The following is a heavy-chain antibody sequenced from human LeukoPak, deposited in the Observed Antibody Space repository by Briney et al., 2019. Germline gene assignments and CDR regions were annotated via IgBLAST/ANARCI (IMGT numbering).Heavy chain of an antibody. CDR1: GFTFSSYA. J-gene: IGHJ6*02. CDR3: ARDESPYAPYYYYGMDV. V-gene: IGHV3-30*04. CDR2: ISYDGSNK. D-gene: IGHD3-16*01. Sequence: GSLRLSCAASGFTFSSYAMHWVRQAPGKGLEWVAVISYDGSNKYYADSVKGRFTISRDNSKNTLYLQMNSLRAEDTAVYYCARDESPYAPYYYYGMDVWGQGTTVTVSS.